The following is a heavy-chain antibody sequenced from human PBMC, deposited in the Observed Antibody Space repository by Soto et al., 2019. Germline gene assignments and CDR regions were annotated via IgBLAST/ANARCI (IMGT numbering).Heavy chain of an antibody. V-gene: IGHV4-61*08. CDR1: GGSISSGGYS. CDR3: ASSKLPVPAY. Sequence: PSETLSLTCAVSGGSISSGGYSWSCIRQPPGKGLEWIGCIHYSGTTNFNSSLKNRVTISVDNSKNQFSLKLTSVTAADTAVYFCASSKLPVPAYWGQGALVTVSS. CDR2: IHYSGTT. D-gene: IGHD2-15*01. J-gene: IGHJ4*02.